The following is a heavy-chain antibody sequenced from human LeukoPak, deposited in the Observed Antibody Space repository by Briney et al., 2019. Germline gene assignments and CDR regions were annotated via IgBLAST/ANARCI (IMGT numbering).Heavy chain of an antibody. CDR3: AKETAVAGTPTDY. Sequence: GGSLRLSCAASGFTFSSYGMHWVRQAPGKGLEWVAVISYDGSNKYYADSVKGRFTISRDNSKNTLYLQMNSLRAEDTAVYYCAKETAVAGTPTDYWGQGTLVTVSS. J-gene: IGHJ4*02. CDR1: GFTFSSYG. CDR2: ISYDGSNK. D-gene: IGHD6-19*01. V-gene: IGHV3-30*18.